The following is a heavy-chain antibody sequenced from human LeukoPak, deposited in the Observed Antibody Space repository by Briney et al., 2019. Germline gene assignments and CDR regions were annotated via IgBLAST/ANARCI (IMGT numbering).Heavy chain of an antibody. CDR2: ISSSSSYI. J-gene: IGHJ6*03. Sequence: GGSLRLSCAASGFTFSSYSMNWVRQAPGKGLEWVSSISSSSSYIYYADSVKGRFTISRDNAKNSLYLQMNSLRAEDTALYYCAKDGSIAAAGPGGGYYYMDVWGKGTTVTISS. CDR1: GFTFSSYS. CDR3: AKDGSIAAAGPGGGYYYMDV. V-gene: IGHV3-21*04. D-gene: IGHD6-13*01.